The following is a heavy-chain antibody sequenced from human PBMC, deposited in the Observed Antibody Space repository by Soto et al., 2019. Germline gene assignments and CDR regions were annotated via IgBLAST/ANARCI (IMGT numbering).Heavy chain of an antibody. Sequence: QVQLVESGGGVVQPGRSLRLSCAASGFTFSSYAMHWVRQAPGKGLEWVAVISYDGSNKYYADSVKGRFTISRDNSKNPLYLQMNSLRAEDTAVYYCARESGYDYLGTYYYYGMDVWGQGTTVTVSS. J-gene: IGHJ6*02. CDR1: GFTFSSYA. V-gene: IGHV3-30-3*01. CDR3: ARESGYDYLGTYYYYGMDV. D-gene: IGHD5-12*01. CDR2: ISYDGSNK.